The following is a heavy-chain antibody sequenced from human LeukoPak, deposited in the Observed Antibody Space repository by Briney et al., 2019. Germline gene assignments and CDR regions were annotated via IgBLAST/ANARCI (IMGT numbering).Heavy chain of an antibody. CDR1: GFTFSSYW. J-gene: IGHJ4*02. V-gene: IGHV3-7*01. CDR3: ARVSDGATLDY. Sequence: GGSVRLSCAPSGFTFSSYWMSWVRQPPGKGLEWVAKIKQDVSEKYYVDSVKGRFTISSDNAKNSLYLQMKSLRAEDTAVYYCARVSDGATLDYWGQGTLVTVSS. D-gene: IGHD1-26*01. CDR2: IKQDVSEK.